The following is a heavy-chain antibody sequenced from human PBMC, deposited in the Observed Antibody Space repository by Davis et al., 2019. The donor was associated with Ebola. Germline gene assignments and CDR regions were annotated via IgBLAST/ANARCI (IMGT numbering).Heavy chain of an antibody. Sequence: PSETLSLTCTVSGGSISSYYWSWIRQPPGKGLEWIGYIYYSGSTNYNPSLKSRVTISVDTSKNQFSLKLSSVTAADTAVYYCARVTGFWSGYYAYWGQGTLVTVSS. J-gene: IGHJ4*02. CDR1: GGSISSYY. CDR2: IYYSGST. V-gene: IGHV4-59*12. D-gene: IGHD3-3*01. CDR3: ARVTGFWSGYYAY.